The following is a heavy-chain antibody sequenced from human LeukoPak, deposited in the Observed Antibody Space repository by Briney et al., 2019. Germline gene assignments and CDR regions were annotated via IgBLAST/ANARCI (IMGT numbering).Heavy chain of an antibody. J-gene: IGHJ4*02. V-gene: IGHV3-33*06. D-gene: IGHD4-11*01. CDR2: IWNDGSNR. CDR1: GFTFSHYG. Sequence: GGSLRLSCVASGFTFSHYGMHWVRQAPGKGLEGVAVIWNDGSNRYYADSVKGRFTISRDNSKNTVYLQMNSLRAEDTSVYYCAKDAQRGFDYSNSLENWGQGTLVTVSS. CDR3: AKDAQRGFDYSNSLEN.